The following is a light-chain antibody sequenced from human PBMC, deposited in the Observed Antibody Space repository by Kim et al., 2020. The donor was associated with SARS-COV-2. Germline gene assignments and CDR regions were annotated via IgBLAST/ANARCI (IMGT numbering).Light chain of an antibody. V-gene: IGKV1-39*01. Sequence: DIHMTPSPSSLSASVGDRATITCRASQTMTNYLNWYQQKPGKAPRLLIYSVSKLQTGVPSRFSGGGSGTEFTLTISGLQPEDFTAYFCQQSYSYPYSFGQGTKLEI. CDR2: SVS. CDR3: QQSYSYPYS. CDR1: QTMTNY. J-gene: IGKJ2*03.